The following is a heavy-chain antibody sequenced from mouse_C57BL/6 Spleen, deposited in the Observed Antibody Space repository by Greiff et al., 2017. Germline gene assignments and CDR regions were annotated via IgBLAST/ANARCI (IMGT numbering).Heavy chain of an antibody. D-gene: IGHD1-1*01. CDR3: ARAHYYGSIHY. Sequence: EVKLVESGGGLVKPGGSLKLSCAASGFTFSDYGMHWVRQAPEKGLEWAAYISSGSSTIYYADTVKGRFTISRDNAKNTLFLQMTSLRSEDTAMYYCARAHYYGSIHYWGQGTTLTVSS. J-gene: IGHJ2*01. CDR2: ISSGSSTI. V-gene: IGHV5-17*01. CDR1: GFTFSDYG.